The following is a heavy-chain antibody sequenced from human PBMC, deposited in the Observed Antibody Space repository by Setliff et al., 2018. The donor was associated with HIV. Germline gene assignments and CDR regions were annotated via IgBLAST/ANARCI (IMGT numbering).Heavy chain of an antibody. D-gene: IGHD6-13*01. J-gene: IGHJ4*02. Sequence: ASVKVSCKASGYTFTDYYVQWVRQAPGQGLEWMGWIKHNRDLTWHAQKFQGRVTMTRDTSTTTVYMELSSLRSEDTAIYYCARRGYSDFWGQGTLVTVS. CDR1: GYTFTDYY. CDR2: IKHNRDLT. V-gene: IGHV1-2*02. CDR3: ARRGYSDF.